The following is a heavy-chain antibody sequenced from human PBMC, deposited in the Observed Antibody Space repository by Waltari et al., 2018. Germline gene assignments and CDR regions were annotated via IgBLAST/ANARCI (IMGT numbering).Heavy chain of an antibody. CDR2: IDWDDDK. V-gene: IGHV2-70*01. CDR1: GFSLSTSGMC. J-gene: IGHJ6*02. D-gene: IGHD3-10*01. CDR3: ARMCYYGSGSYYYGMDV. Sequence: QVTLRESGPALVKPTQTLTLPCTFSGFSLSTSGMCVSWIRQPPGKALEWLALIDWDDDKYYSTSLKTRLTISKDTSKNQVVLTMTNMDPVDTATYYCARMCYYGSGSYYYGMDVWGQGTTVTVSS.